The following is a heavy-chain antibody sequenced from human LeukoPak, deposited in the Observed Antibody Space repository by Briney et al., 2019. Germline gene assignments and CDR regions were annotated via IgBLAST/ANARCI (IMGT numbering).Heavy chain of an antibody. D-gene: IGHD7-27*01. CDR2: MNPNSGDT. Sequence: ASVKVSCKASGYTITSYDINWVRQATGQGLERMGWMNPNSGDTGYVQKFQGRVTMTRSTSISTAYMELSRLRSEDTAVYFCARGPGGTGSLFDYWGQGTPVTVSS. CDR3: ARGPGGTGSLFDY. CDR1: GYTITSYD. V-gene: IGHV1-8*01. J-gene: IGHJ4*02.